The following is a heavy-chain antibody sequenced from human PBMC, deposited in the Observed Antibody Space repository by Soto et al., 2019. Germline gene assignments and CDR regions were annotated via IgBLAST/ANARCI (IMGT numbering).Heavy chain of an antibody. CDR3: AREGVSGRGLATAH. CDR2: IIPIFGTA. J-gene: IGHJ4*02. D-gene: IGHD1-26*01. CDR1: GGTFSSYA. Sequence: SVKVSCKASGGTFSSYAISWGRQAPGQGLEWMGGIIPIFGTANYAQKFQGRVTITADESTSTAYMELSSLRSEDTAVYYCAREGVSGRGLATAHWGQGTLVTVSS. V-gene: IGHV1-69*13.